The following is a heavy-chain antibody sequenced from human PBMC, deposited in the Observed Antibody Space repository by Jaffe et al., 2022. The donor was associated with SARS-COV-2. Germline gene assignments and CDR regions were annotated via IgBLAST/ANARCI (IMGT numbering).Heavy chain of an antibody. D-gene: IGHD6-13*01. CDR3: ARDHYSSSSDGMDV. CDR2: ISSSSSYT. CDR1: GFTFSDYY. V-gene: IGHV3-11*06. J-gene: IGHJ6*02. Sequence: QVQLVESGGGLVKPGGSLRLSCAASGFTFSDYYMSWIRQAPGKGLEWVSYISSSSSYTNYADSVKGRFTISRDNAKNSLYLQMNSLRAEDTAVYYCARDHYSSSSDGMDVWGQGTTVTVSS.